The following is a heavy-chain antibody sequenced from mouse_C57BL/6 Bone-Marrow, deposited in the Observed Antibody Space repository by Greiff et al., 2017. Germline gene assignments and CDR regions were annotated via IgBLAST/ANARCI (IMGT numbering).Heavy chain of an antibody. CDR1: GFTFSDYG. J-gene: IGHJ2*01. V-gene: IGHV5-17*01. CDR2: ISSGSSTI. Sequence: DVKLVESGGGLVKPGGSLKLSCAASGFTFSDYGMHWVRQAPEKGLEWVAYISSGSSTIYYADTVKGRFTISRDNAKNTLFLQMTSLRSEDTAMYYCARAYSNYEDDFDYWGQGTTLTVSS. D-gene: IGHD2-5*01. CDR3: ARAYSNYEDDFDY.